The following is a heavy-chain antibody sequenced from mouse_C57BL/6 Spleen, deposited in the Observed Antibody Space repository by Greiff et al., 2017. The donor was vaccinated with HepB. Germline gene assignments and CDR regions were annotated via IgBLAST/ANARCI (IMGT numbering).Heavy chain of an antibody. D-gene: IGHD2-1*01. CDR2: INPNNGGT. Sequence: EVQLQQSGPELVKPGASVKISCKASGYTFTDYYMNWVKQSHGKSLEWIGDINPNNGGTSYNQKFKGKATLTVDKSSSTDYMELRSLTSEDSAVYYWASLYYGNYAWYFDVWGTGTTVTVSS. CDR3: ASLYYGNYAWYFDV. J-gene: IGHJ1*03. CDR1: GYTFTDYY. V-gene: IGHV1-26*01.